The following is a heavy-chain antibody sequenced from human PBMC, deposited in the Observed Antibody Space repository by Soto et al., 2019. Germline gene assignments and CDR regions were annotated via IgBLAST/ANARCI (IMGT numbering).Heavy chain of an antibody. D-gene: IGHD3-9*01. CDR1: GFTFDDYA. J-gene: IGHJ5*02. Sequence: EVQLVESGGGLVQPGRSLRLSCAASGFTFDDYAMHWVRQAPGKGLEWVSGISWNSGSIGYADSVKGRFTISRDNAKNSLYLQMNSLRAEDTALYYCAKFLTGLFDPWGQGTLVTVSS. CDR2: ISWNSGSI. V-gene: IGHV3-9*01. CDR3: AKFLTGLFDP.